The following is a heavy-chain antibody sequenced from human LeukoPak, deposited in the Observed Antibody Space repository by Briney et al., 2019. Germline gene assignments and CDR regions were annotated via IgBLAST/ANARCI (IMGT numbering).Heavy chain of an antibody. CDR2: IRYDGSNK. CDR3: ARDGSGIAAAGTADY. CDR1: GFTFSSYG. D-gene: IGHD6-13*01. V-gene: IGHV3-30*02. J-gene: IGHJ4*02. Sequence: PGGSLRLSCAASGFTFSSYGMHWVRQAPGKGLEWVAFIRYDGSNKYYADSVKGRFTISRDNSKNTLYLRMNSLRAEDTAVYYCARDGSGIAAAGTADYWGQGTLVTVSS.